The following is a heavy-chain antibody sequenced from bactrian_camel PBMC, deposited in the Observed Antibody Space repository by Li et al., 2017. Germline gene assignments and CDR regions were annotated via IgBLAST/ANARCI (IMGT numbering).Heavy chain of an antibody. D-gene: IGHD3*01. CDR2: FHSQGRT. J-gene: IGHJ4*01. CDR1: GTPSPGYC. V-gene: IGHV3S10*01. Sequence: DVQLVESGGGSVQPGGSLRLSCAISGTPSPGYCVGWFRQAPGQGREGIAGFHSQGRTRYTDAVKGRFTVSKDNTKNTVYLQMNSLKPDDTGMYYCAAGWGHCDLQTDFQHWGRGTQVTVS. CDR3: AAGWGHCDLQTDFQH.